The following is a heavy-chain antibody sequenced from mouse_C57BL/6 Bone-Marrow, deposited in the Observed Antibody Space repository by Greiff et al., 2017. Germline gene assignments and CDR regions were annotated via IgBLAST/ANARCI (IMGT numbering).Heavy chain of an antibody. CDR2: IYPRSGNT. CDR3: ARSEDGYYSYYAKDY. J-gene: IGHJ4*01. D-gene: IGHD2-3*01. Sequence: VQVVESGAELARPGASVKLSCKASGYTFTSYGISWVKQRTGQGLEWIGEIYPRSGNTYYNEKFKGTATLTADKSSSTAYMELRSLTSEDSAVYFRARSEDGYYSYYAKDYWGQGTSVTVSS. CDR1: GYTFTSYG. V-gene: IGHV1-81*01.